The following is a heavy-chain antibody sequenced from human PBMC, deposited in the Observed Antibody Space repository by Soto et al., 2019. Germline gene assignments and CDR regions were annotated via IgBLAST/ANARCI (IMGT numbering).Heavy chain of an antibody. CDR2: IFIGGGT. CDR3: VRDQGIPVTA. Sequence: EVQVVESGGGLIQPGGSLRLSCAASGFSVSSNYMSWVRQAPGKGLEWVSVIFIGGGTYYADSVEGRFTIARDNSKITLDLQMNGMRAEDTAVYYCVRDQGIPVTAWGQGTLVTVSS. D-gene: IGHD6-19*01. V-gene: IGHV3-53*01. CDR1: GFSVSSNY. J-gene: IGHJ4*02.